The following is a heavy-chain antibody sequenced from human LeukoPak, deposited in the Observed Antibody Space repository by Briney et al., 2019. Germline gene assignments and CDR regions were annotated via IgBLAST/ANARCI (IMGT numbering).Heavy chain of an antibody. CDR2: IYQSGST. Sequence: SETLSLTCAVSGYSISSGYYWGWIRQPPGKGLEWIGSIYQSGSTYYNPSLKSRVTISVDTSKNQFSLKLSSVTAADTAVYYCARHLCSSTSCYTGTNWFDPWGQGTLVTVSS. D-gene: IGHD2-2*02. V-gene: IGHV4-38-2*01. CDR3: ARHLCSSTSCYTGTNWFDP. CDR1: GYSISSGYY. J-gene: IGHJ5*02.